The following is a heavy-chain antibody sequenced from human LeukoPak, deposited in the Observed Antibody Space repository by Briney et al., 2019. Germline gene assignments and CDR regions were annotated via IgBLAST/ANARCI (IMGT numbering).Heavy chain of an antibody. J-gene: IGHJ4*02. CDR2: ISSGGGTI. Sequence: GGSLRLSCAASGFIFSTYSMNWVRQAPGRGLEWVSYISSGGGTIYYADSVKGRFTISRDNAKNSLYLQMNSLRAEDTAVYYCARVRSGYHFDYWGQGSLVTVSS. CDR1: GFIFSTYS. D-gene: IGHD3-22*01. V-gene: IGHV3-48*04. CDR3: ARVRSGYHFDY.